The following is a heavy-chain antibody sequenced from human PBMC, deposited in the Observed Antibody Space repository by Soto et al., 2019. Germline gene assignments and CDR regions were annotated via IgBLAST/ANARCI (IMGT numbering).Heavy chain of an antibody. CDR2: IDPRDSYT. J-gene: IGHJ5*02. V-gene: IGHV5-10-1*01. D-gene: IGHD2-21*01. CDR3: ARLFCTSGSHCDIWFDP. Sequence: PGESLKISCTGFGYSFTSFWISWVRQMPGKGLEWMGTIDPRDSYTSYSPSFQGHVTISADKSIGTAYLHWGSLQASDTAMYFCARLFCTSGSHCDIWFDPWGQGTLVTVSS. CDR1: GYSFTSFW.